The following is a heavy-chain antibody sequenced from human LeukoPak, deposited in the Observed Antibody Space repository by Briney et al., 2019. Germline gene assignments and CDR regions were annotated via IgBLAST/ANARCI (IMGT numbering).Heavy chain of an antibody. CDR2: IIPIFGTA. V-gene: IGHV1-69*13. J-gene: IGHJ4*02. D-gene: IGHD4-17*01. CDR3: ARGYGDSYFDY. CDR1: GGTLSSYA. Sequence: SVKVSCKASGGTLSSYAISWVRQAPGQGLEWMGGIIPIFGTANYAQKFQGRVTTAADESTSTAYMELSSLRSEDTAVYYCARGYGDSYFDYWGQGTLVTVSS.